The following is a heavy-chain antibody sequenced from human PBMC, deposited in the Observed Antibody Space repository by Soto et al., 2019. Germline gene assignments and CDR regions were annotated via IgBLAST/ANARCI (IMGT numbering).Heavy chain of an antibody. Sequence: EVQLVESGGGLVQPGGSLRLSCAASGFTCSSYDMHWVRQATGKGLEWVSTIGAAGDTSYPGSVKGRFTISRENARNSLYLQMNSLRAGDTAVYYCARGIGSYYYMDVWGKGTTVTVSS. V-gene: IGHV3-13*01. CDR2: IGAAGDT. CDR3: ARGIGSYYYMDV. J-gene: IGHJ6*03. D-gene: IGHD2-15*01. CDR1: GFTCSSYD.